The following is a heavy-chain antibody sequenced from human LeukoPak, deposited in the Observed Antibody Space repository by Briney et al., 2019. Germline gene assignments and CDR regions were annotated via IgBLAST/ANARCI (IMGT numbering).Heavy chain of an antibody. V-gene: IGHV4-39*01. CDR3: ARLDDILTGANRGSY. D-gene: IGHD3-9*01. J-gene: IGHJ4*02. CDR2: IYYSGST. Sequence: SETLSLTCTVSGGPISSYYWGWIRQPPGKGLEWIGSIYYSGSTYYNPSLKSRVTISVDTSKNQFSLKLSSVTAADTAVYYCARLDDILTGANRGSYWGQGTLVTVSS. CDR1: GGPISSYY.